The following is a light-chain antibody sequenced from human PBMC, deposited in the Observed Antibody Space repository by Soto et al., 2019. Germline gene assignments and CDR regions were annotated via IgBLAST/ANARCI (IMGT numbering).Light chain of an antibody. J-gene: IGKJ1*01. Sequence: IQMTQSPSSLSASVGDRVTITCRASQGIRNDLGWYQQKPGKAPKLLIYTASSLQSGVPSRFSGSGSGTEFTLTVSRLEPEDFAVYYCQQYNSSPRTFGQGTKVDIK. V-gene: IGKV1-17*01. CDR2: TAS. CDR3: QQYNSSPRT. CDR1: QGIRND.